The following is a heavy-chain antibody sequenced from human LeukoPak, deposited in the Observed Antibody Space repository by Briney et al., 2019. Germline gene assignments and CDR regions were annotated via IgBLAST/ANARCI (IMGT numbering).Heavy chain of an antibody. CDR1: GFTFSNYS. V-gene: IGHV3-21*01. J-gene: IGHJ4*02. Sequence: PGGSLRLSCAASGFTFSNYSMNWVRQTPGKGLEWVSSISSSSSYIYYADSVKGRFTISRDNAKNSLYLQMNSLRAEDTAVYYCARGETGDLGYFDYSGQGTLVTVSS. D-gene: IGHD7-27*01. CDR2: ISSSSSYI. CDR3: ARGETGDLGYFDY.